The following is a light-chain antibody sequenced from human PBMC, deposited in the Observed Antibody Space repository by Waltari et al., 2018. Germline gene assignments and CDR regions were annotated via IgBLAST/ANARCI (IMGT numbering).Light chain of an antibody. V-gene: IGLV1-47*01. CDR1: NSNIGSNY. Sequence: QSVLIQPPSASETPGQRVTISCSGINSNIGSNYVCWYQHLPGTAPELLIYRNTQRPSGVPDRFSGSKSDTSASLAISGLRSEDEADYYCAAWDDSLRAWVFGGGTKLTVL. CDR3: AAWDDSLRAWV. J-gene: IGLJ3*02. CDR2: RNT.